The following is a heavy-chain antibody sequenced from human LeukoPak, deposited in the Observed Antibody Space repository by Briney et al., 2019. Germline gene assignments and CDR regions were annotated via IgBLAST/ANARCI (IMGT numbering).Heavy chain of an antibody. CDR2: INSDGSTT. V-gene: IGHV3-74*01. Sequence: PGGSLRLSCAASGFTFSSYWMHWVRQAPGKGLVWVSRINSDGSTTNYADSVKGRFTISRDNAENTLYLQMNSLRVEDTAVYYCTRRVSATRWFDPRGQGTLVTVSS. CDR1: GFTFSSYW. J-gene: IGHJ5*02. CDR3: TRRVSATRWFDP. D-gene: IGHD2-15*01.